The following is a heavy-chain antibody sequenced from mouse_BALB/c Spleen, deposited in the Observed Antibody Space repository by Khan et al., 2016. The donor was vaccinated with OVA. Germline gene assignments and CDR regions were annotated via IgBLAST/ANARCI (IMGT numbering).Heavy chain of an antibody. Sequence: QVQLQQPGAELVKPGASVKISCKASGYSFTSYYMYWVKQRPGQGLEWIGGINPSNGGTHFNEKFKSKATLTVDTSSSTAYMQLSSLTSDDSSVYYCARSEYGNPFDFWGQGTLVTVSA. J-gene: IGHJ3*01. CDR2: INPSNGGT. CDR3: ARSEYGNPFDF. V-gene: IGHV1S81*02. CDR1: GYSFTSYY. D-gene: IGHD2-1*01.